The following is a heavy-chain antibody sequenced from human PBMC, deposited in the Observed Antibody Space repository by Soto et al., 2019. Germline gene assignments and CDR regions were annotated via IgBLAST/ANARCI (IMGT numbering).Heavy chain of an antibody. Sequence: GGSLRLSCAASGFTFSTYAVSWVRQAPGEGLEWVASVIDSGGRTFYADSVKGRFTISRDNFKNTLYLQMNSLRVEDTAVYYCAKIDSYSFDSWGQGALVTVSS. CDR1: GFTFSTYA. D-gene: IGHD2-15*01. CDR3: AKIDSYSFDS. V-gene: IGHV3-23*01. J-gene: IGHJ4*02. CDR2: VIDSGGRT.